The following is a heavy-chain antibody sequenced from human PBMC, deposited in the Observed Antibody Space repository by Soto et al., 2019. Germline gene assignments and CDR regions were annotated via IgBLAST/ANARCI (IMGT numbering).Heavy chain of an antibody. CDR2: FSGTGGYT. CDR3: ARGQRALITYGPFDP. V-gene: IGHV3-23*01. Sequence: EGSLRLSCAASGFTLSSYAMSWVRQAPGKGLDWVSTFSGTGGYTYYADSVKGRFTISRDDSKNTLFLHMNSLRAADTAVYYCARGQRALITYGPFDPWGQGTLVTVSS. CDR1: GFTLSSYA. D-gene: IGHD4-17*01. J-gene: IGHJ5*02.